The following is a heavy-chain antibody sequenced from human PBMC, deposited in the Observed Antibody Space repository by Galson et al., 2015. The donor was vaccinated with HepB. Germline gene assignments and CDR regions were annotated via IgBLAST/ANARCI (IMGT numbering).Heavy chain of an antibody. CDR3: LVYGKPLLLWFVPDAFDI. D-gene: IGHD3-10*01. Sequence: SETLSLTCTVSGGSISSSSYYWGWIRQPPGKGLEWIGSIYYSGSTYYNPSLKSRVTISVDTSKNQFSLKLSSVTAADTAVYYCLVYGKPLLLWFVPDAFDIWGQGTMVTVSS. J-gene: IGHJ3*02. V-gene: IGHV4-39*01. CDR1: GGSISSSSYY. CDR2: IYYSGST.